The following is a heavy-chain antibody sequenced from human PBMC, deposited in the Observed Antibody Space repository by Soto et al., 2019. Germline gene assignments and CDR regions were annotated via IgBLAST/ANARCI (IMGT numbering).Heavy chain of an antibody. J-gene: IGHJ4*02. CDR1: GFTFDDYA. D-gene: IGHD3-3*01. Sequence: GGSLRLSCAASGFTFDDYAMHWVRQAPGKGLEWVSGISWNSGSIGYADSVKGRFTISRDNAKNSLYLQMNRLRAEDTALYYCAKGGYDFWSGYYDYWGQGTLVTVSS. CDR3: AKGGYDFWSGYYDY. V-gene: IGHV3-9*01. CDR2: ISWNSGSI.